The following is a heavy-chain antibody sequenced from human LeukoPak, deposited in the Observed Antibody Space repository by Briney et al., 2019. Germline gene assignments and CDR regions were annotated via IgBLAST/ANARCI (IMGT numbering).Heavy chain of an antibody. D-gene: IGHD6-6*01. Sequence: SETLSLTCTVSGGSISSYYWSWIRQPPGKGLEWLGYIYYSGSTNYNPSLKSRVTISVDTSKNQFSLKLSSVTAADTAVYYCARHRAYSSASPFDYWGQGTLVTVSS. CDR2: IYYSGST. J-gene: IGHJ4*02. CDR1: GGSISSYY. V-gene: IGHV4-59*08. CDR3: ARHRAYSSASPFDY.